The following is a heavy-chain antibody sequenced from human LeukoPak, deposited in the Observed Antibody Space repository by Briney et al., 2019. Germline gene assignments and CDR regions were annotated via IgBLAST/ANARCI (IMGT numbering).Heavy chain of an antibody. CDR1: GYSISSGYY. J-gene: IGHJ4*02. V-gene: IGHV4-38-2*01. CDR3: AKEGSGYYPFIDY. Sequence: KPSETLSLTCAVSGYSISSGYYWGWIRQPPGKGLEWIGSIYHSGSTYYNPSLKSRATISVDTSKNQFSLKLSSVTAADTAVYYCAKEGSGYYPFIDYWGQGTLVTVSS. D-gene: IGHD3-22*01. CDR2: IYHSGST.